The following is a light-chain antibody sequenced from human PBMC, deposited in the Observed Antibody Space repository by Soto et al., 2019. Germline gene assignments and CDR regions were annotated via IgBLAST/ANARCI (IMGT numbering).Light chain of an antibody. Sequence: QSALTQPASVSGSPGQSITISCTGTRSDIGAYNFVSWYQQHPGEVPKLILYDVNVRPSGVSNRFSGSKSGNTASLTISGFRAETEPDYYCTPGTTSTTMIFGGGPKVTFL. V-gene: IGLV2-14*03. CDR1: RSDIGAYNF. CDR3: TPGTTSTTMI. J-gene: IGLJ2*01. CDR2: DVN.